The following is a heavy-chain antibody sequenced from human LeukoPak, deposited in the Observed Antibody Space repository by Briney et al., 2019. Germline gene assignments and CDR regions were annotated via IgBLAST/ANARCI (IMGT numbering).Heavy chain of an antibody. D-gene: IGHD3-10*01. CDR1: GYSISSGYY. J-gene: IGHJ4*02. Sequence: SETLSLTCTVSGYSISSGYYWGWIRQPPGKGLEWIGSIYHSGSTYYNPSLKSRVTISVDTSKNQFSLKLSSVTAADTAVYYCARDKTYYYGSGRRGQFDYWGQGTLVTVSS. CDR2: IYHSGST. CDR3: ARDKTYYYGSGRRGQFDY. V-gene: IGHV4-38-2*02.